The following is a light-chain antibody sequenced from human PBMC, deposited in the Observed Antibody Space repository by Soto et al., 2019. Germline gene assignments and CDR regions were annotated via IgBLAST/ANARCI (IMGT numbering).Light chain of an antibody. CDR2: WAS. V-gene: IGKV4-1*01. J-gene: IGKJ1*01. CDR3: QQYYAAPQT. Sequence: DIVMTQSPDSLAVSLGERATINCKSSKSVLYRPNNKNYVAWFQQKAGQPPKLIIYWASTRESGVPDRFSGSGSGTDFTLTISRLQAEDVAFYYCQQYYAAPQTFGQGTKVEIK. CDR1: KSVLYRPNNKNY.